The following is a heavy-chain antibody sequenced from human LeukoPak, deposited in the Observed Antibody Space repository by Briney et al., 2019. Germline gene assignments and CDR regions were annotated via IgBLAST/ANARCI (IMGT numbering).Heavy chain of an antibody. Sequence: GGSLRLSCAASGFTFGTHAMSWVRQAPGKGLEWISAISGSGGSTYYADSVKGRFTISRDNSKNTLYLQMNSLRAEDTAVYYCARGGGYYPIDYWGQGTLVTVSS. D-gene: IGHD2-15*01. J-gene: IGHJ4*02. V-gene: IGHV3-23*01. CDR3: ARGGGYYPIDY. CDR1: GFTFGTHA. CDR2: ISGSGGST.